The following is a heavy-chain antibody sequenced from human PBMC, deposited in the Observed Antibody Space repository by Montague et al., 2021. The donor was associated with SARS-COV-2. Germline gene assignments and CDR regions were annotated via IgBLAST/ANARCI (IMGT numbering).Heavy chain of an antibody. J-gene: IGHJ6*01. V-gene: IGHV3-9*01. CDR1: GLTFGDYA. Sequence: SRRFSCAASGLTFGDYAMHWVRQAPGKGLEWVSGISWIGGSIGYADSVKGRFTISRGNAKNSLYLQMNSLHQGPIGLPPGTLLQEHLWG. CDR2: ISWIGGSI. CDR3: TLLQEHL.